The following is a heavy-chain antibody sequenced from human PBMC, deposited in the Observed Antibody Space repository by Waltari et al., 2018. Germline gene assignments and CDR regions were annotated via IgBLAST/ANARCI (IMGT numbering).Heavy chain of an antibody. CDR2: VRRDGGDD. Sequence: EVQLVESGGDLVQPGGSLRLSCTASGFDFSDSRMSWVRQAQGKGLEWVANVRRDGGDDNYEGSVKGRFTVSRDNARSSVYLEMHSLRADDSAVYYCVTYPVIGGYYYMDVWGKGTTVTVSS. J-gene: IGHJ6*03. CDR3: VTYPVIGGYYYMDV. V-gene: IGHV3-7*01. CDR1: GFDFSDSR. D-gene: IGHD1-26*01.